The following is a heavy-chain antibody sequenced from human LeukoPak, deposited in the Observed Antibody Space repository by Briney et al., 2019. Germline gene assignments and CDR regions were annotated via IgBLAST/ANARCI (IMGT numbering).Heavy chain of an antibody. CDR3: ARDHYYDSSGYYYRPYDY. D-gene: IGHD3-22*01. CDR2: ISSSSSYI. J-gene: IGHJ4*02. CDR1: GFTFYSYV. V-gene: IGHV3-21*01. Sequence: PGGSLRLSCATSGFTFYSYVMSWVRQAPGKGLEWVSSISSSSSYIYYADSVKGRFTISRDNAKNSLYLQMNSLRAEDTAVYYCARDHYYDSSGYYYRPYDYWGQGTLVTVSS.